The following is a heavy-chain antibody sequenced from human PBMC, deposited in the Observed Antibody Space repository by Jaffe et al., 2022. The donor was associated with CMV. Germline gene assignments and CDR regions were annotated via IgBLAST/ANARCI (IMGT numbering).Heavy chain of an antibody. J-gene: IGHJ6*03. CDR2: IYPGDSDT. D-gene: IGHD5-18*01. CDR3: ARHVEDTPMISGNRYFYMDV. V-gene: IGHV5-51*01. CDR1: GYNFASYW. Sequence: EVQLVQSGAEVKKPGESLKISCKGSGYNFASYWISWVRQMPGKGLEWMGIIYPGDSDTKYSPSFQGQVTISADRSISTAYLQWSSLKASDTAMYYCARHVEDTPMISGNRYFYMDVWGTGTTVTVSS.